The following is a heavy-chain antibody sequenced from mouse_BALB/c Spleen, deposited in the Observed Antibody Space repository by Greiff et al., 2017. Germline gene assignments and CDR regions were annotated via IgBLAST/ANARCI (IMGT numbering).Heavy chain of an antibody. D-gene: IGHD2-1*01. Sequence: QVTLKVSGPGILKPSQTLSLTCSFSGFSLSTSGMGVGWIRQPSGKGLEWLAHIWWDDDKYYNPSLKSQLTISKDTSRNQVFLKITSVDTADTATYYCARRATGVYYGNYYAMDYWGQGTSVTVSS. V-gene: IGHV8-8*01. CDR1: GFSLSTSGMG. CDR3: ARRATGVYYGNYYAMDY. CDR2: IWWDDDK. J-gene: IGHJ4*01.